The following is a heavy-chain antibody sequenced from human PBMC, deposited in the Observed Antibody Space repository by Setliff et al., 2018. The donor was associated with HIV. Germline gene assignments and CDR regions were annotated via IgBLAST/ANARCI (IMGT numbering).Heavy chain of an antibody. CDR1: GGTFSGYY. Sequence: SETLSLTCAVYGGTFSGYYWSWIRQSPGKGLEWIGEINYGRTTNYNPSLESRVTISVDTSKNQFSLRMKSVNAGDTGKYYCVRRRGPMVRGVDPSPSYYFDYWGQGTLVTVSS. D-gene: IGHD3-10*01. J-gene: IGHJ4*02. CDR2: INYGRTT. V-gene: IGHV4-34*01. CDR3: VRRRGPMVRGVDPSPSYYFDY.